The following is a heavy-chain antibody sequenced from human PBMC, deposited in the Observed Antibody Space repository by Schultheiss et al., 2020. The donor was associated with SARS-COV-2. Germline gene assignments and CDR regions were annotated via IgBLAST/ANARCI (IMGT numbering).Heavy chain of an antibody. D-gene: IGHD3-10*01. CDR3: ARTPITMVRGVIITLNYYGMDV. J-gene: IGHJ6*02. V-gene: IGHV1-69*13. CDR1: GYTFTGYY. Sequence: SVKVSCKASGYTFTGYYMHWVRQAPGQGLEWMGGIITMFGTANYAQKFQGTVTITADESTSTAYMELSSLRSEDTAVYYCARTPITMVRGVIITLNYYGMDVCVQGTTVTVAS. CDR2: IITMFGTA.